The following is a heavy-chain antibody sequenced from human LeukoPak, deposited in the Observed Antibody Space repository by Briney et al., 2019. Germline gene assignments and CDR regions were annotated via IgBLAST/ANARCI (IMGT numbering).Heavy chain of an antibody. J-gene: IGHJ3*02. CDR3: ASYLGGNFPPYAFDI. D-gene: IGHD4-23*01. CDR1: GGTFSSYA. Sequence: GASVKVSCKASGGTFSSYAISWVRQAPGQGLEWMGRLIPIFGTANYAQKFQGRVTITTDESTSTAYMELSSLRSEDTAVYYCASYLGGNFPPYAFDIWGQGTMITVSS. CDR2: LIPIFGTA. V-gene: IGHV1-69*05.